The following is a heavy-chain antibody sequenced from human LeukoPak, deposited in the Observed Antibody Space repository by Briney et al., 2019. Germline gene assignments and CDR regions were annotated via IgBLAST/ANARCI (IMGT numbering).Heavy chain of an antibody. V-gene: IGHV3-9*03. D-gene: IGHD3-22*01. CDR2: ISWNSGTI. CDR1: GITFDDYA. J-gene: IGHJ3*02. CDR3: AKDSRTDYYDSSGYAFDI. Sequence: QPGGSLRLSCAASGITFDDYAMHWVRQAPGKGLEWVSGISWNSGTIGYADSVKGRFTISRDNAKNSLYLQMNSLRAEDMALYYCAKDSRTDYYDSSGYAFDIWGQGTMVTVSS.